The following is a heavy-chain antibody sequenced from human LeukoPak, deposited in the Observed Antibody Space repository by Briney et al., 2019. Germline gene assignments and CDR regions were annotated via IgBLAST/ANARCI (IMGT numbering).Heavy chain of an antibody. CDR2: IYHSGST. Sequence: SETLSLTCTVSGGSISSGGYYWSWIRQPPGKGLEWIGYIYHSGSTYYNPSLKSRVTISVDTSKNQFSLKLSSVTAADTAVYYCARGRGYNYGDDAFDIWGQGTMVTVSS. CDR3: ARGRGYNYGDDAFDI. V-gene: IGHV4-30-2*01. CDR1: GGSISSGGYY. J-gene: IGHJ3*02. D-gene: IGHD5-18*01.